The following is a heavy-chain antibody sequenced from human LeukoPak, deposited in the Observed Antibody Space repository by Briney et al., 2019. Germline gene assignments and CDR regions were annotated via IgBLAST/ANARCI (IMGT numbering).Heavy chain of an antibody. CDR3: AGVKTGTTTLGAFDI. D-gene: IGHD1-1*01. J-gene: IGHJ3*02. CDR1: GFTFDAFS. Sequence: PGRSRRLSCTAAGFTFDAFSMHWVRQTPGTVLEWVSLISGDGLTTHSADSVKGRFTISRDISMNTLYLQMNSLRPEDTAVYYCAGVKTGTTTLGAFDIWGQGTMVTVSS. V-gene: IGHV3-43*02. CDR2: ISGDGLTT.